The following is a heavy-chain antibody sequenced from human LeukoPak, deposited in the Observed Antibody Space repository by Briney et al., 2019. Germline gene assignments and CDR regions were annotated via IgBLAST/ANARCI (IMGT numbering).Heavy chain of an antibody. Sequence: GGSLRLSCAASGFTFSNAWMSWVRQAPGKGLEWVAFIRYDGSNKYYADSVKGRFTISRDNSKNTLYLQMNSLRAEDTAVYYCAKGADYYDSENYAFDIWGQGTMVTVSS. CDR3: AKGADYYDSENYAFDI. J-gene: IGHJ3*02. V-gene: IGHV3-30*02. D-gene: IGHD3-22*01. CDR1: GFTFSNAW. CDR2: IRYDGSNK.